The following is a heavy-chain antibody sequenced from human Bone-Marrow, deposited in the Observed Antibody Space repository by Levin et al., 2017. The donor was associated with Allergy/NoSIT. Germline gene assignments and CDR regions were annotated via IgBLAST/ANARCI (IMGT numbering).Heavy chain of an antibody. CDR1: GGSISSYY. CDR3: ARNGSIVATIKGGGYYYYMDV. CDR2: IYYSGST. V-gene: IGHV4-59*01. D-gene: IGHD5-12*01. J-gene: IGHJ6*03. Sequence: SETLSLTCTVSGGSISSYYWSWIRQPPGKGLEWIGYIYYSGSTNYNPSLKSRVTISVDTSKNQFSLKLSSVTAADTAVYYCARNGSIVATIKGGGYYYYMDVWGKGTTVTVSS.